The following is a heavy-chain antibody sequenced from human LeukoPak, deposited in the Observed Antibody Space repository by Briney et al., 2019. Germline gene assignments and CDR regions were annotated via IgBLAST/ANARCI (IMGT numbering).Heavy chain of an antibody. J-gene: IGHJ4*02. Sequence: GGTLRLSCAASGFTFSSYGMSWVRQAPGKGLEWVSAISGSGASTYYADSVKGRFTSSRDNSKNTLYLQMNSLRAEDTAVYYCARAAYVPQPLDYWGQGTLVTVSS. CDR2: ISGSGAST. D-gene: IGHD3-16*01. CDR3: ARAAYVPQPLDY. V-gene: IGHV3-23*01. CDR1: GFTFSSYG.